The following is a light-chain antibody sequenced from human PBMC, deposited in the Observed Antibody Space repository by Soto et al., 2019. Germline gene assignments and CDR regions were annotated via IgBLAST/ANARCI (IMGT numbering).Light chain of an antibody. CDR1: SSDVGGYNY. CDR3: SSYASSTTLV. J-gene: IGLJ2*01. V-gene: IGLV2-14*01. Sequence: QSALTQPASVSGSPGQSITISCTGSSSDVGGYNYVSWYQQHPGKAPKLMIYDVSKRPSGVSDRFSGSKSGNTASLTISGLQAADEADYYCSSYASSTTLVFGGGTQLTVL. CDR2: DVS.